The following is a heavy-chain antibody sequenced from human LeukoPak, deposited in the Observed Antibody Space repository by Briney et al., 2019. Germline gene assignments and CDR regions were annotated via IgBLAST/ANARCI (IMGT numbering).Heavy chain of an antibody. Sequence: GGSLTLSCAASGFIFSDYYMSWIRQAPGKGLEWVSYISNSDSSINYADSVKGRFTISRDNAKNSLYLQMNSLRAEDTAVYYCARGGDYYGPDYWGQGTLVTVSS. CDR1: GFIFSDYY. CDR2: ISNSDSSI. J-gene: IGHJ4*02. CDR3: ARGGDYYGPDY. V-gene: IGHV3-11*04. D-gene: IGHD3-10*01.